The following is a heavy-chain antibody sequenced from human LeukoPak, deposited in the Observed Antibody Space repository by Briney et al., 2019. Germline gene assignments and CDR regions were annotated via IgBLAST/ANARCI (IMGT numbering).Heavy chain of an antibody. CDR2: INSDGSST. J-gene: IGHJ4*02. V-gene: IGHV3-74*01. CDR3: AREAYDFWSGYDEWYFDY. Sequence: QAGGSLRLSCAASGFTFSSYWMHWVRQAPGKGLVWVSRINSDGSSTSYADSVKGRFTISRDNAKNTLYLQMNSLRAEDTAVYYCAREAYDFWSGYDEWYFDYWGQGTLVTVSS. D-gene: IGHD3-3*01. CDR1: GFTFSSYW.